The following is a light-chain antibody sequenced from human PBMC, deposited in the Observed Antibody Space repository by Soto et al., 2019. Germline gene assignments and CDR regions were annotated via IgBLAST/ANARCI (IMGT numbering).Light chain of an antibody. Sequence: SYELTQPSSVSVSPGQTARITCSGDILATKYTRWFQQKPGQAPVLVIYKDSERPSGIPERFSGSSSGTTVTLTISGAQVEDEADYYCYSAADNNWVFGGGTKVTV. CDR2: KDS. CDR3: YSAADNNWV. J-gene: IGLJ3*02. CDR1: ILATKY. V-gene: IGLV3-27*01.